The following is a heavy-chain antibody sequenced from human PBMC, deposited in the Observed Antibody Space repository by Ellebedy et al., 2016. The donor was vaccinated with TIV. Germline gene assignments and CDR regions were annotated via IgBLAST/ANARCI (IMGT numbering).Heavy chain of an antibody. CDR1: GFIFNNYG. V-gene: IGHV3-7*01. D-gene: IGHD1-26*01. J-gene: IGHJ4*02. CDR3: ARVFSLGTGPVGY. Sequence: GESLKISXAGSGFIFNNYGMQWVRQAPGKGLEWVANIKQDGSEKNYVDSVKGRFTISRDNANNSLYLQMNSLRADDSAMYYSARVFSLGTGPVGYWGQGTLVTVSS. CDR2: IKQDGSEK.